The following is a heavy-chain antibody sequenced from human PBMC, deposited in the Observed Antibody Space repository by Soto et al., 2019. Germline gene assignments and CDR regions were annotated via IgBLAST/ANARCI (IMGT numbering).Heavy chain of an antibody. D-gene: IGHD2-15*01. J-gene: IGHJ4*02. CDR2: ISAYNGNT. V-gene: IGHV1-18*01. CDR3: AISDCSGGSCYSYYFDY. Sequence: QVQLVQSGAEVKKPGASVKVSCKASGYTFTSYGISWVRQAPGQGLEWMGWISAYNGNTNYAQKLQGRVTMTTDTSTSTAYMELRSLRSDDTAVYYCAISDCSGGSCYSYYFDYWGQGTLVTVSS. CDR1: GYTFTSYG.